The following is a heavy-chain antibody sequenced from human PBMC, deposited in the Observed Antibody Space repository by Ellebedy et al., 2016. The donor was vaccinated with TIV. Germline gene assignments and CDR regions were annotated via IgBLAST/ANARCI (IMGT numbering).Heavy chain of an antibody. CDR3: ARVGASDGSPLDS. CDR1: GAYISSTNW. J-gene: IGHJ4*02. V-gene: IGHV4-4*02. CDR2: IYHTGST. D-gene: IGHD5-24*01. Sequence: SETLSLXXVVSGAYISSTNWWSWVRQPPGRGLECLGQIYHTGSTTYNPSLRSRVTISVEKSKNQFSLILSSVTAADTAVYYCARVGASDGSPLDSWGQGTLVTVSS.